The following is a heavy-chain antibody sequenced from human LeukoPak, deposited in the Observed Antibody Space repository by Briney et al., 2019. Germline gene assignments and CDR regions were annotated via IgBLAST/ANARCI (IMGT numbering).Heavy chain of an antibody. CDR3: AYLPSFLGYFDY. Sequence: GGSLRLSCAASGFTFSSYGMHWVRQAPGKGLEWVAVISYDGSNKYYADSVKGRFTISRDNSKNTLYLQMNSLRAEDTAVYYCAYLPSFLGYFDYWGQGTLVTVSS. J-gene: IGHJ4*02. V-gene: IGHV3-30*03. D-gene: IGHD2/OR15-2a*01. CDR2: ISYDGSNK. CDR1: GFTFSSYG.